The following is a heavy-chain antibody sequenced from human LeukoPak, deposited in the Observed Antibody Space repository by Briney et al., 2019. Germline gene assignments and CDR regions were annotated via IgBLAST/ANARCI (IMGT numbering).Heavy chain of an antibody. CDR2: VTSYNGDT. J-gene: IGHJ5*02. CDR1: GYTFNNYG. D-gene: IGHD3-9*01. Sequence: ASVKVSCKASGYTFNNYGISWVRQAPGQGLEWMGWVTSYNGDTNYAQKFQDRVTMTTDASTSTAYMELRSLRFDDTAIYYCAKDWHILTGRNCFDPWGQGTLVTVSS. CDR3: AKDWHILTGRNCFDP. V-gene: IGHV1-18*01.